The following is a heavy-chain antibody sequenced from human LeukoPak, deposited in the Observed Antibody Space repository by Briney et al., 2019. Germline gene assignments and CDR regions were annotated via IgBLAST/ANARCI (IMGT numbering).Heavy chain of an antibody. CDR1: GFTFSSYA. CDR2: IGGSGGST. Sequence: PGGSLRLSCAASGFTFSSYAMRWVRQAPGKGLEWVSCIGGSGGSTYYADSVKGRLTISRDNSKNTVYLQMTSLRAEDTAVYYCAKSSGDYKTKFDSWGQGTLVTVSS. V-gene: IGHV3-23*01. CDR3: AKSSGDYKTKFDS. J-gene: IGHJ4*02. D-gene: IGHD4-17*01.